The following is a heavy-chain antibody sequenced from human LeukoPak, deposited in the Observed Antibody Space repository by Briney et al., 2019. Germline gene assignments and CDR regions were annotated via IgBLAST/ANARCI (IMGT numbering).Heavy chain of an antibody. D-gene: IGHD3-22*01. Sequence: PGGSLRLSCAASGFTFSSYEMNWVRQAPGKGLEWVSAISGSGGSTYYADSVKGRFTISRDNSKNTLYLQMNSLRAEDTAVYYCAQEGYYVSSSYADYWGQGILVTVSS. CDR1: GFTFSSYE. V-gene: IGHV3-23*01. CDR2: ISGSGGST. J-gene: IGHJ4*02. CDR3: AQEGYYVSSSYADY.